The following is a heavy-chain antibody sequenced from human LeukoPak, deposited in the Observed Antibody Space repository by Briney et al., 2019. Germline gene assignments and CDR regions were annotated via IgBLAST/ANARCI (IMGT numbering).Heavy chain of an antibody. CDR2: MYYSGST. CDR1: GGSISSDF. Sequence: SETLSLTCTVSGGSISSDFWSWIRQPPGKGLEWIGQMYYSGSTDYNPSLKSRVTISVDTSKNQFSLKLSSVTAADTAVYYCARMRWLQLGSWFDPWGQGALVTVSS. D-gene: IGHD5-24*01. V-gene: IGHV4-59*01. J-gene: IGHJ5*02. CDR3: ARMRWLQLGSWFDP.